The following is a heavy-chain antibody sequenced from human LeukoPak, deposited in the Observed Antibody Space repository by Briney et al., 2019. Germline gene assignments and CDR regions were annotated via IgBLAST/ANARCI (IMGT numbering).Heavy chain of an antibody. CDR1: GVSISSSTYY. Sequence: SETLSLTCTVSGVSISSSTYYWAWIRQPPGKGLEWIGSIYYGGSTYYNPSLKSRVTISVDTSKNQFSLKLSSVTAADTAVYYCARVRNGSSWYVDYWGQGTLVTVSS. V-gene: IGHV4-39*07. D-gene: IGHD6-13*01. J-gene: IGHJ4*02. CDR3: ARVRNGSSWYVDY. CDR2: IYYGGST.